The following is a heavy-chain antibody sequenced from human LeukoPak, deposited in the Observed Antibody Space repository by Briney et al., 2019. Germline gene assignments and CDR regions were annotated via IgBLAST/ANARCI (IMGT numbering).Heavy chain of an antibody. Sequence: GGSLRLSCAGSGFTFSTYSMNWVRQAPGKGLEWVSYISTTTGTTYYADSVKGRFTISRDNTKNSLHLQMNSLRAEDTALYYCAKGYSGYDFTDYWGQGTLVTVSS. CDR2: ISTTTGTT. J-gene: IGHJ4*02. CDR1: GFTFSTYS. CDR3: AKGYSGYDFTDY. D-gene: IGHD5-12*01. V-gene: IGHV3-48*04.